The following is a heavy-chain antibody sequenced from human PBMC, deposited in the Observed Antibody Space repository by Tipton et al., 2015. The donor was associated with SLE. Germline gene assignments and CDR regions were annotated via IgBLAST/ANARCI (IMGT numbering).Heavy chain of an antibody. CDR3: ARPLRSGERRSFVN. V-gene: IGHV1-46*01. CDR1: GYTFSSYY. Sequence: RLVQSGAEVKKPGASVKVSCKASGYTFSSYYMHWVRQAPSGGGTNYAQKFQGRVTMTRDTSTSTVNMELSSLRSDDTALYYCARPLRSGERRSFVNWGQGTLVTVSS. D-gene: IGHD3-3*01. CDR2: SGGGT. J-gene: IGHJ4*02.